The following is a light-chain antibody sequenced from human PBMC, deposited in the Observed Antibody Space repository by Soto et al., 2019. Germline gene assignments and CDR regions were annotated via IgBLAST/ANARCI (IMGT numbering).Light chain of an antibody. V-gene: IGLV1-40*01. CDR2: GNS. CDR3: QSYANILTGSRV. J-gene: IGLJ2*01. CDR1: SCNVGACYD. Sequence: QSVLTQPPSVSGAPGQRVTISCTGTSCNVGACYDVHWYQQLPGTAPKLLIYGNSNRPSGVPDRFSGSKSGTSASLAPTGLLAEEVADSLSQSYANILTGSRVSGGGTKL.